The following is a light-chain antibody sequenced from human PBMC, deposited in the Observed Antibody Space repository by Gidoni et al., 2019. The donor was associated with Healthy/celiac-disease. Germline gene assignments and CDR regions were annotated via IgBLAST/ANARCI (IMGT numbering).Light chain of an antibody. J-gene: IGKJ2*01. CDR2: GAS. Sequence: IVMPPSPATLAVSPGERATLSCRASQSVNSNLAWDQQKPGQAPRLLIYGASTRATGIPARFSGSGSGTEFTLTISSLQSEDFAVYYCQQYNNWPPYTFGQGTKLEIK. V-gene: IGKV3-15*01. CDR3: QQYNNWPPYT. CDR1: QSVNSN.